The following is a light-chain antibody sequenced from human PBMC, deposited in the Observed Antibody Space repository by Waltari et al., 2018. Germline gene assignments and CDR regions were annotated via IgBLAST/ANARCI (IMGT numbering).Light chain of an antibody. V-gene: IGLV2-14*01. J-gene: IGLJ2*01. CDR2: EVT. CDR3: SSYTSSTYPVV. Sequence: QSALTQPASVSGSPGQSVTIPCTGTSSDGGGYNYVPWYQQHPGNAPKPMIYEVTHRPSGVSNRFSGSKSGNTASLTISGLQAEDEADYYCSSYTSSTYPVVFGGGTKLTVL. CDR1: SSDGGGYNY.